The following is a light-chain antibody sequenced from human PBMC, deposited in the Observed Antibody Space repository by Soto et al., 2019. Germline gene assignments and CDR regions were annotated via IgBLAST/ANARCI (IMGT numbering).Light chain of an antibody. CDR1: NSDVGIYNY. CDR2: DVS. CDR3: CSYTSSSTYV. Sequence: QSALTQPASVSGSPGQSITISCTGTNSDVGIYNYVSWYQQHPGKAPKLMIYDVSNRPSGVSNRFSGSKSGNTASLTISGHQAEDEADYYCCSYTSSSTYVFGTGTKLTVL. V-gene: IGLV2-14*03. J-gene: IGLJ1*01.